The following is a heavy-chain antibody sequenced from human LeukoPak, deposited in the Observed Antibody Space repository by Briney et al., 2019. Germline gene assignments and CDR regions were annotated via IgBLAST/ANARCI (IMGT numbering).Heavy chain of an antibody. Sequence: PSEALSLTCTVSGGSISSYYWSWIRQPAGKGLEWIGRVYTGGTTNYNPSLKSRVTMSVDTSKNQFSLRLTSVTAADTAVYYCATDSKYWGQGTLVTVSS. CDR1: GGSISSYY. J-gene: IGHJ4*02. CDR2: VYTGGTT. CDR3: ATDSKY. V-gene: IGHV4-4*07.